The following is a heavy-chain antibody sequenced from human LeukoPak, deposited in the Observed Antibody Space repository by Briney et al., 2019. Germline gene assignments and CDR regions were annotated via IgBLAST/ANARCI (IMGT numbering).Heavy chain of an antibody. J-gene: IGHJ4*02. D-gene: IGHD3-22*01. Sequence: SETLSLTCTVSGGSISSSSYYWGWIRQPPGKGLEWIVSIYYSGSTYYNPSLNSRATISVDTSKNQFSLKLSSVTAADTAVYYCARPSCGYLPFDYWGQGTLVTVSS. CDR2: IYYSGST. CDR1: GGSISSSSYY. V-gene: IGHV4-39*01. CDR3: ARPSCGYLPFDY.